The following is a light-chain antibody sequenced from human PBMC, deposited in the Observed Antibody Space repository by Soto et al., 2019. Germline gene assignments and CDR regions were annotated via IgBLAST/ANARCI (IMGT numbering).Light chain of an antibody. Sequence: DIQMTQSPSAMSASLGDRVTITCRASQGISNSLAWFQQKPGKVPKRLIYGASTLQSGAPSRFSGSASGAAFTLTISSLQPEDFETHYCLQYNSYPFTFGGGTKVDIX. V-gene: IGKV1-17*03. CDR1: QGISNS. J-gene: IGKJ4*01. CDR3: LQYNSYPFT. CDR2: GAS.